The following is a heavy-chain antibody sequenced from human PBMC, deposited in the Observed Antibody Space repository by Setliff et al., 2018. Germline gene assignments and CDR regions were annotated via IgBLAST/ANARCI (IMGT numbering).Heavy chain of an antibody. Sequence: GESLKISCKCSGYSFTDYWIAWVRQTPGKGLEWMGTIYPGNADTRYSPSFQGQVTISTDTSTNTAFLQWNNLKASETAVYYCARRGERFFNWFDPWGQGTLVTVSS. J-gene: IGHJ5*02. CDR1: GYSFTDYW. V-gene: IGHV5-51*01. CDR3: ARRGERFFNWFDP. D-gene: IGHD2-21*01. CDR2: IYPGNADT.